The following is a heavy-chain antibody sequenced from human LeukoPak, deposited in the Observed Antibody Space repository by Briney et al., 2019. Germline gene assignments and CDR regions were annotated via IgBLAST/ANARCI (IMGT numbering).Heavy chain of an antibody. D-gene: IGHD3-9*01. CDR3: ARYYDILTGSNWFDP. CDR1: GYTFTSYG. Sequence: ASVKVSCKASGYTFTSYGISWVRQAPGQGLEGMGWISAYNGNTNYAQKLQGRVTMTTDTSTSTAYMELRSLRSDDTAVYYCARYYDILTGSNWFDPWGQGTLVTVSS. J-gene: IGHJ5*02. CDR2: ISAYNGNT. V-gene: IGHV1-18*01.